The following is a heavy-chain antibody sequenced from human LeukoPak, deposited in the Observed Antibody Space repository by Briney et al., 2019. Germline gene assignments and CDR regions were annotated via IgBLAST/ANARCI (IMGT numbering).Heavy chain of an antibody. D-gene: IGHD3-10*01. J-gene: IGHJ4*02. Sequence: GGSLRLSCAASGFTFSTYWMHWVRQAPGKGLVWVSRINGEGRSTSHADSVKGRFTISRDNAKNTPYLQMNSLRAEDTAVYYCARDRGKVPGDYWGQGTLVTVSS. CDR2: INGEGRST. V-gene: IGHV3-74*01. CDR1: GFTFSTYW. CDR3: ARDRGKVPGDY.